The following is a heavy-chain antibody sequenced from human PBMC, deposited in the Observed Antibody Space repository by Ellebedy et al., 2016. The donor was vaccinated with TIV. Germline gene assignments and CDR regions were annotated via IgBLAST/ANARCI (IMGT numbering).Heavy chain of an antibody. J-gene: IGHJ4*02. D-gene: IGHD1-26*01. Sequence: GESLKISCAASGFTFSNYAMSWVRQAPGKGLVWVSRINSDGNSSTYADSVKGRFTISRDNAKNMLYLQMNSLRAEDTAIYYCAGRYNGMYRVDYWGQGTLVTVSS. CDR3: AGRYNGMYRVDY. CDR1: GFTFSNYA. CDR2: INSDGNSS. V-gene: IGHV3-74*01.